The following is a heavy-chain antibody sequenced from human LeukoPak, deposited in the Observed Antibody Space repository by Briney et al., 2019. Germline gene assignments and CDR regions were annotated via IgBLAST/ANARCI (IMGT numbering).Heavy chain of an antibody. J-gene: IGHJ3*02. CDR1: GGSISSGGYS. V-gene: IGHV4-30-2*01. D-gene: IGHD3-3*01. CDR3: ARVKYDFWSGYLDAFDI. CDR2: IYHSGST. Sequence: SQTLSLTCAVSGGSISSGGYSWSWIRQPPGKGLEWIGHIYHSGSTYYNPSLKSRVTISVDRSKNQFSLKLSSVTAADTAVYYCARVKYDFWSGYLDAFDIWGQGTMVTVSS.